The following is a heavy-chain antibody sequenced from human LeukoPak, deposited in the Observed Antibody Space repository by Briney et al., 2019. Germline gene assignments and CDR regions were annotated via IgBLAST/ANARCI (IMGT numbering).Heavy chain of an antibody. J-gene: IGHJ5*02. CDR1: GFTFSNAW. CDR3: TTELKLYGSGSYYNFELRFDP. V-gene: IGHV3-15*01. Sequence: PGGSLRLSCAASGFTFSNAWMSWVRQAPGKGLEWVGRIKSKTDGGTTDYAAPVKGRFTISRDDSKNTLYLQMNSLKTEDTAVYYCTTELKLYGSGSYYNFELRFDPWGQGTLVTVSS. D-gene: IGHD3-10*01. CDR2: IKSKTDGGTT.